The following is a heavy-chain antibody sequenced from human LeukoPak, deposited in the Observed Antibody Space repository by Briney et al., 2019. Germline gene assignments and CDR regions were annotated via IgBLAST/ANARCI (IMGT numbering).Heavy chain of an antibody. CDR2: IYYSGST. Sequence: SETLSLTCAVYGGSFSGYYWGWIRQPPGKGLGWIGSIYYSGSTWSSLKSRVTISIDTSKNKFSLKLSSVTAADTAVYYCARAGYSYGYVDDRGQETLVTVSS. CDR1: GGSFSGYY. V-gene: IGHV4-34*01. CDR3: ARAGYSYGYVDD. J-gene: IGHJ4*02. D-gene: IGHD5-18*01.